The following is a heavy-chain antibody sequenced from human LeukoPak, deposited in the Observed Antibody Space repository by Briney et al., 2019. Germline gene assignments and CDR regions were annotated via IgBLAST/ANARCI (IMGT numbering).Heavy chain of an antibody. Sequence: GGSLRLSCAASGFPFAPFWMTWVRQAPGKGPEFVATMNRDGSEVAYGNSVRGRFTISRDNAKNSLYLQMYSLRAEDTAVYYCARLQSYSLDYWGQGTLVTVSS. J-gene: IGHJ4*02. CDR1: GFPFAPFW. D-gene: IGHD3-10*01. V-gene: IGHV3-7*05. CDR2: MNRDGSEV. CDR3: ARLQSYSLDY.